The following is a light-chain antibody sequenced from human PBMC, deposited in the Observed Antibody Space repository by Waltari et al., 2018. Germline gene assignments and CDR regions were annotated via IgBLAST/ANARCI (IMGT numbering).Light chain of an antibody. CDR3: SLYSTSDLYV. Sequence: QSALIQPASVSGSPGQSITISCTGTTNDVGNYDLVSWYQHQPDKAPTVIIYGCNNRPSGVSNRFSGSKSDNTASRTISGLQAEDEADYYCSLYSTSDLYVFGSGTRVTVL. CDR2: GCN. V-gene: IGLV2-23*01. J-gene: IGLJ1*01. CDR1: TNDVGNYDL.